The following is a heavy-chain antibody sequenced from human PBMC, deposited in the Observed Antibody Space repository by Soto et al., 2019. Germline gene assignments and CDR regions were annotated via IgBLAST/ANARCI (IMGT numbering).Heavy chain of an antibody. CDR1: EFTVSSNY. CDR2: IYSGGST. J-gene: IGHJ6*02. CDR3: ARMITFGGVTYYYYGMDV. D-gene: IGHD3-16*01. V-gene: IGHV3-53*01. Sequence: GGSLRLSCAASEFTVSSNYMSWVRQAPGKGLEWVSVIYSGGSTYYADSVKGRFTISRDNSKNTLYLQMNSLRAEDTAVYYCARMITFGGVTYYYYGMDVWGQGTTVNRLL.